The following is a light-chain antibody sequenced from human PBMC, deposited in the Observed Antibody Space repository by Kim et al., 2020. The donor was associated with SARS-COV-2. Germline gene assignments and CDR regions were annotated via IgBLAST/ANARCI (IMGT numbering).Light chain of an antibody. CDR2: KDS. V-gene: IGLV3-25*03. CDR1: ALPKQY. J-gene: IGLJ2*01. CDR3: QSADSSGTYVL. Sequence: SPGQTASITCSEDALPKQYAYWYQQKPGQAPVMVINKDSEGPSGTPERFSGSGSGTIVTLTISGVQAEDEADYYCQSADSSGTYVLFGGGTQLTVL.